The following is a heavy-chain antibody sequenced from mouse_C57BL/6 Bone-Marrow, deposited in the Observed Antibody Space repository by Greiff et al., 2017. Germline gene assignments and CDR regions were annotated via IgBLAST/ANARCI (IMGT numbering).Heavy chain of an antibody. D-gene: IGHD2-12*01. Sequence: QVQLQQPGAELVKPGASVKLSCKASGYTFTSYWMHWVKQRPGQGLEWIGMIHPNSGSTNYNEKFKSKATLTVDKSSSTAYMQLSSLTSEDAAVYYCARFYRGPVDYWGQGTTLTVSS. CDR1: GYTFTSYW. J-gene: IGHJ2*01. CDR3: ARFYRGPVDY. CDR2: IHPNSGST. V-gene: IGHV1-64*01.